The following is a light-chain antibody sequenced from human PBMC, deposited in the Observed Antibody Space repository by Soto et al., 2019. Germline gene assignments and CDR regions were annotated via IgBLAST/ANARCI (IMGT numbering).Light chain of an antibody. CDR3: QHYTSYSEA. J-gene: IGKJ1*01. CDR1: QSISSY. CDR2: AAS. V-gene: IGKV1-39*01. Sequence: EIQVTQSPSSLSACVGDRVTITCRASQSISSYLNWYQQKPGKAPKLLIYAASSLQSGVPSRFSGSGSGTEFTLTISSLQPDDFATYYCQHYTSYSEAFGQGTKVDI.